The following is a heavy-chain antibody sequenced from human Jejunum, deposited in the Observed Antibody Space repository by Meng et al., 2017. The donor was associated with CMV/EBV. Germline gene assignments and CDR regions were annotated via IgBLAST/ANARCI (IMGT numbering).Heavy chain of an antibody. CDR2: KNRGEDK. Sequence: QITLHEFGPTLVKPTQTLTLTCIFSGFSPSTSGEGVGWIRQPPGKGLEWLALKNRGEDKRYSPSLNSRLTIAKETPKNEVVLTLTNMGPIDTGTYYCAHFVGGYYPSRPDYRGQGTLVTVS. J-gene: IGHJ4*02. D-gene: IGHD1-26*01. V-gene: IGHV2-5*02. CDR3: AHFVGGYYPSRPDY. CDR1: GFSPSTSGEG.